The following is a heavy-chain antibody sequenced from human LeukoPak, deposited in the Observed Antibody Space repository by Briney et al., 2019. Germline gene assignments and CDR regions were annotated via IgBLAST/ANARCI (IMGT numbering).Heavy chain of an antibody. CDR1: GFTFSSYA. V-gene: IGHV3-23*01. CDR2: ISGSGGST. Sequence: GGSLRLSCAASGFTFSSYAMSWVRQAPGKGLEWVSAISGSGGSTYYADSVKGRFTISRDNSKNTLYLQMNSLRAEDTAVYYCARRLEYYDSTSPDPLDYWGQGTLVTVSS. D-gene: IGHD3-22*01. J-gene: IGHJ4*02. CDR3: ARRLEYYDSTSPDPLDY.